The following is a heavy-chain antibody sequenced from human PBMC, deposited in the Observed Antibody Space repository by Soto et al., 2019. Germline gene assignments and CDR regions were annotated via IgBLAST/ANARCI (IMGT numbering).Heavy chain of an antibody. CDR3: AGYIAAAGMGHYYYYGMDV. CDR2: IYYSGST. V-gene: IGHV4-59*01. D-gene: IGHD6-13*01. J-gene: IGHJ6*02. Sequence: PSETLSLTCTVSGGSISSYYWRWIRQPPGKGLEWIGYIYYSGSTNYNPSLKSRVTISVDTSKNQFSLKLSSVTAADTAVYYCAGYIAAAGMGHYYYYGMDVWGQGTTVTVSS. CDR1: GGSISSYY.